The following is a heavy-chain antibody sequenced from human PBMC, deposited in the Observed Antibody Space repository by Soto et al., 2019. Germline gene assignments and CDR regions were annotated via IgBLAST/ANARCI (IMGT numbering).Heavy chain of an antibody. D-gene: IGHD1-1*01. Sequence: QVQLVQSGAEVRKPGSSVNVSCKASGTSFTSYGIHWVRQAPGQGLEWMGGFVPMFSSSNYAQKFQGRPTIVADESTNTAYMELSSLRADDSAIYYCARTGGTYYFDHWGQGTLVTVSS. J-gene: IGHJ4*02. CDR3: ARTGGTYYFDH. CDR1: GTSFTSYG. V-gene: IGHV1-69*01. CDR2: FVPMFSSS.